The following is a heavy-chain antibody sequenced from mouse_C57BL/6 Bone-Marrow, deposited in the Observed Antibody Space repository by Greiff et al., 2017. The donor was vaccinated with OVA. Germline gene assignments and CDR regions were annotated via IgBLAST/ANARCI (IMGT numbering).Heavy chain of an antibody. CDR3: ARRPYYYGSRHWYFDV. CDR2: ISSGSSTI. D-gene: IGHD1-1*01. J-gene: IGHJ1*03. CDR1: GFTFSDFG. Sequence: EVHLVESGGGLVKPGGSLKLSCAASGFTFSDFGMHWVRQAPAKGLEWVAYISSGSSTISYAYTVKGRFTISRDNDKNTLVLQMTSLRSEDTAMYYCARRPYYYGSRHWYFDVWGTGTTVTVSS. V-gene: IGHV5-17*01.